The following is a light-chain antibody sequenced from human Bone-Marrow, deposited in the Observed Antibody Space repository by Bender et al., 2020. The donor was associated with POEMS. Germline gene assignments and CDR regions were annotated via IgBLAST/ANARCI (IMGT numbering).Light chain of an antibody. V-gene: IGLV1-44*01. CDR2: SNN. J-gene: IGLJ3*02. CDR3: SSWVDSLNGWV. CDR1: NFGNNA. Sequence: NFGNNAANWYQHVPGTAPKLLIYSNNQRPSGVPDRFSASTSGTSASLAISGLHSDDEADYYCSSWVDSLNGWVFGGGTKLTVL.